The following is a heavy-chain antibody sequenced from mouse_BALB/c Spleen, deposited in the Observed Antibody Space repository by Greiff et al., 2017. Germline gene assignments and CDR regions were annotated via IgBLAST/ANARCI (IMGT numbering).Heavy chain of an antibody. CDR2: INPSNGGT. V-gene: IGHV1S81*02. CDR1: GYTFTSYY. Sequence: VQLQQSGAELARPGASVKMSCKASGYTFTSYYMYWVKQRPGQGLEWIGEINPSNGGTNFNEKFKSKATLTVDKSSSTAYMQLSSLTSEDSAVYYCTREGSSYGYFDVWGEGTTVTVSS. D-gene: IGHD1-1*01. J-gene: IGHJ1*01. CDR3: TREGSSYGYFDV.